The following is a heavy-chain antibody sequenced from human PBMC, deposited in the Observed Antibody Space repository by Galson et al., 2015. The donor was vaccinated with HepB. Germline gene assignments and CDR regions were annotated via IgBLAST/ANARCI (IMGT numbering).Heavy chain of an antibody. V-gene: IGHV1-69-2*01. CDR3: ARGDYIWGSYRYDY. CDR2: VDPEDGET. CDR1: GYTFTGYY. J-gene: IGHJ4*02. D-gene: IGHD3-16*02. Sequence: VKVSCKASGYTFTGYYMHWVRQAPGKGLEWMGLVDPEDGETIYSEKFQGKVTITADTSTDTAYMELSSLRSEDTALYYCARGDYIWGSYRYDYWGQGTLVTVPS.